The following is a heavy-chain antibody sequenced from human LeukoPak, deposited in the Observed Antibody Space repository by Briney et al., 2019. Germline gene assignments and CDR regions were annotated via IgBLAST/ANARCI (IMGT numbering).Heavy chain of an antibody. D-gene: IGHD3-9*01. CDR3: ARATPPPYDILTGYPDY. CDR2: INPNSGGT. CDR1: GYTFTGYY. V-gene: IGHV1-2*04. J-gene: IGHJ4*02. Sequence: ASVKVSCKASGYTFTGYYMHWVRQAPGQGLEWMGWINPNSGGTNYAQKFQGWVTMTRDTSISTAYMELSRLRSDDTAVYYCARATPPPYDILTGYPDYWGQGTLVTVSS.